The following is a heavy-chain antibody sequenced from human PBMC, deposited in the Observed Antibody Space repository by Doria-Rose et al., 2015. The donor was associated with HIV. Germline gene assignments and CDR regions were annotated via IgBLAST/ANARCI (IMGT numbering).Heavy chain of an antibody. CDR1: GVSLSSPGMG. D-gene: IGHD6-13*01. V-gene: IGHV2-26*01. Sequence: QESGPVLVKPTETLTLTCTVSGVSLSSPGMGVSWIRQPPGRALEWLATIFADDERSDKTSLKSRLTISRGTSKSQVVLTMTDMDPVDTATYYCARIKSSRWYHKYYFDFWGQGTLVIVSA. J-gene: IGHJ4*02. CDR2: IFADDER. CDR3: ARIKSSRWYHKYYFDF.